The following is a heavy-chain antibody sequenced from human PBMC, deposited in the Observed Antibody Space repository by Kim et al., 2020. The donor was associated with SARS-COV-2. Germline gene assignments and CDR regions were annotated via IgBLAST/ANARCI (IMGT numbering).Heavy chain of an antibody. CDR3: ARPQWDSNYYYYYMDV. Sequence: ASVKVSCKASGYTFTSYGISWVRQAPGQGLEWMGWISAYNGNTNYAQKLQGRVTMTTDTSTSTAYMELRSLRSDDTAVYYCARPQWDSNYYYYYMDVWGKGTTVTVSS. J-gene: IGHJ6*03. D-gene: IGHD1-26*01. V-gene: IGHV1-18*01. CDR1: GYTFTSYG. CDR2: ISAYNGNT.